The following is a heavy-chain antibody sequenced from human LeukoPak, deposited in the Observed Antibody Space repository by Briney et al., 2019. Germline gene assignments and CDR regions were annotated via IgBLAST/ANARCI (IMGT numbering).Heavy chain of an antibody. Sequence: GESLKISCKGSGYSFTSYWVGWVRQMPGKGLEWMGIIYPGDSDTRYSPSFQGQVTISADKSISTAYVQWSSLKASGTAMYYCARPATVVTPWYFDLWGRGTLVTVSS. J-gene: IGHJ2*01. V-gene: IGHV5-51*01. CDR3: ARPATVVTPWYFDL. CDR1: GYSFTSYW. D-gene: IGHD4-23*01. CDR2: IYPGDSDT.